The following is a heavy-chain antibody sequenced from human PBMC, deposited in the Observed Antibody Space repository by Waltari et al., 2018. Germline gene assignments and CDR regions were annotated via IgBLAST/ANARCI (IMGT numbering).Heavy chain of an antibody. D-gene: IGHD3-10*01. CDR2: IGSTSTTV. Sequence: EVQLVESGGGLVQPGGSLRLSCEVSGFSLSSYSMSWVWVRQAPGKGREWVSHIGSTSTTVYYSDSVRGRFTVSRDNAKNSLFLQMNSLRADDTAVYYCARANMVRAPHLDSWGRGTLITVSS. CDR1: GFSLSSYS. J-gene: IGHJ5*02. CDR3: ARANMVRAPHLDS. V-gene: IGHV3-48*01.